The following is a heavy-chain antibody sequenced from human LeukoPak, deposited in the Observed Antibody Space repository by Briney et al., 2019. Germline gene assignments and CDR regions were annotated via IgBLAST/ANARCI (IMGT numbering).Heavy chain of an antibody. Sequence: PGGSLRLSCAASGFTFSSYWMSWVRQAPGKGLEWVANIKQDGSGKYYVDSVKGRFTISRDNAKNSLYLQMNCLRAEDTAVYYCARLGGYCSSTSCYNWFDPWGQGTLVTVSS. CDR3: ARLGGYCSSTSCYNWFDP. CDR1: GFTFSSYW. CDR2: IKQDGSGK. D-gene: IGHD2-2*01. V-gene: IGHV3-7*01. J-gene: IGHJ5*02.